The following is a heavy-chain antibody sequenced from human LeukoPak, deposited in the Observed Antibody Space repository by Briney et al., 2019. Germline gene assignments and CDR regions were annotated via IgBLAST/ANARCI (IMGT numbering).Heavy chain of an antibody. Sequence: SVKVSCKASGGTFSSYAISWVRQAPGQGLEWMGGIIPIFGTANYAQKFQGRVTITADESTSTAYMELSSLRSEDTAVYYCARSLALYDYVWGSYLFDYWGQGTLVTVSS. CDR3: ARSLALYDYVWGSYLFDY. CDR2: IIPIFGTA. J-gene: IGHJ4*02. D-gene: IGHD3-16*01. V-gene: IGHV1-69*13. CDR1: GGTFSSYA.